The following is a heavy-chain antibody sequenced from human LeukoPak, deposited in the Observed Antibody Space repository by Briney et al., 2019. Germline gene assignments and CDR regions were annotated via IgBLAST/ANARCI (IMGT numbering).Heavy chain of an antibody. J-gene: IGHJ6*02. V-gene: IGHV4-34*01. D-gene: IGHD6-13*01. Sequence: SETLSLTCAVYGGSFSGYYWSWIRQPPGKGLEWIGEINHSGSTNYNPSLKSRVTISVDTSKNQFSLKLSSVTAADTAVYYCGRGRRRRRQQLSSNYYYYGMDVWGQGATVTVSS. CDR3: GRGRRRRRQQLSSNYYYYGMDV. CDR1: GGSFSGYY. CDR2: INHSGST.